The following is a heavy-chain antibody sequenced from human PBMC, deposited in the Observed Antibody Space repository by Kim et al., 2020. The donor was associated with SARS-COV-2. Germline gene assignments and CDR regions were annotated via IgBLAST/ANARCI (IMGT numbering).Heavy chain of an antibody. CDR3: ARLLNYYDSSGYLEWVFDY. Sequence: GRFTISRDNAKNSLYLQMNSLRAEDTAVYYCARLLNYYDSSGYLEWVFDYWGQGTLVTVSS. J-gene: IGHJ4*02. D-gene: IGHD3-22*01. V-gene: IGHV3-7*04.